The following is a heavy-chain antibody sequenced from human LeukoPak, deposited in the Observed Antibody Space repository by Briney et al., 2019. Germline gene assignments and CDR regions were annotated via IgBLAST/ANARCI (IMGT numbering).Heavy chain of an antibody. CDR1: GYTFTSYG. D-gene: IGHD3-10*01. Sequence: ASVKVSCKASGYTFTSYGISWVRQAPGQGLEWMGWISAYNGNTNYAQKLQGRVTMTTDTSTSTAYMELRSLRSDDTAVYYCARPTYYYGSGSYYEDWGQGTLVTVSS. CDR2: ISAYNGNT. V-gene: IGHV1-18*01. CDR3: ARPTYYYGSGSYYED. J-gene: IGHJ4*02.